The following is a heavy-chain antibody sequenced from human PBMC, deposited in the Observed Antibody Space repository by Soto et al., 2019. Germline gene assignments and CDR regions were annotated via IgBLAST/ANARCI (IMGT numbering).Heavy chain of an antibody. V-gene: IGHV3-11*06. CDR2: ISSSSSYT. D-gene: IGHD2-15*01. Sequence: PGGSLRLSCAASGFTFSDYYMSWIRQAPGKGLEWVSYISSSSSYTNYADSVKGRFTISRDNAKNSLYLQMNSLRAGDTAVYYCARDVGYCSGGSCATQYYYYGMDVWGQGTTVTVSS. CDR3: ARDVGYCSGGSCATQYYYYGMDV. J-gene: IGHJ6*02. CDR1: GFTFSDYY.